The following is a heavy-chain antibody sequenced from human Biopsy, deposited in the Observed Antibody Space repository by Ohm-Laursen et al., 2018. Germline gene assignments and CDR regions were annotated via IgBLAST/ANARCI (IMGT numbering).Heavy chain of an antibody. CDR2: FSHTGTT. V-gene: IGHV4-34*01. D-gene: IGHD4/OR15-4a*01. CDR1: GGSFSGYD. CDR3: ARGPYGDNAGAFDV. J-gene: IGHJ3*01. Sequence: PGTLSLTCVVDGGSFSGYDWTWIRQPPGKGLEWVGEFSHTGTTIYNPSLKSRLTISVDKSKNHFSLRLTSVTAADTATYFCARGPYGDNAGAFDVWGQGTVVTVSS.